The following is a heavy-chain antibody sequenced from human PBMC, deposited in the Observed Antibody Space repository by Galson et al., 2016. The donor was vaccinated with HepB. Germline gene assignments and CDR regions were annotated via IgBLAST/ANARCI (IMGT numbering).Heavy chain of an antibody. CDR3: AKGYSHGFTFYFDR. CDR1: GFTFSTYA. J-gene: IGHJ4*02. Sequence: SLRLSCAASGFTFSTYAMNWVRRASGKGLEWVSTVGGRGTKAYYADSVKGRFTISRDNSKNMVFLQMNSLRAEDTAIYYCAKGYSHGFTFYFDRWGQGSLVTVSS. V-gene: IGHV3-23*01. CDR2: VGGRGTKA. D-gene: IGHD2-21*01.